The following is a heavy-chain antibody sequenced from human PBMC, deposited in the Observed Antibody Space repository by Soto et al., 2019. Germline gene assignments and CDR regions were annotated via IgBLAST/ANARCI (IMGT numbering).Heavy chain of an antibody. Sequence: EVQLLESGGGLVQPGGSLRLSCAASGFTFSSYAMSWVRQAPGKGLEWVSVISGSGGSTYYADSVKGRFTISRDNSKNTLYLQINSLRAEDTAVYYCAREYSSSWYWEAFDIWGQGTMVTVSS. V-gene: IGHV3-23*01. CDR3: AREYSSSWYWEAFDI. CDR2: ISGSGGST. J-gene: IGHJ3*02. CDR1: GFTFSSYA. D-gene: IGHD6-13*01.